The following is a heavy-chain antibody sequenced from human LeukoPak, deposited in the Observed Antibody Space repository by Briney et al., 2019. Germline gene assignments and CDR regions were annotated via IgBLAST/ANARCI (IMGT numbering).Heavy chain of an antibody. D-gene: IGHD3-10*01. CDR1: GFTFSSYE. CDR2: IRSSRSTI. V-gene: IGHV3-48*03. Sequence: PGGSLRLSCAASGFTFSSYEMNWVRQAPGKGLEWVSYIRSSRSTIYYADSVKGRFTISRDNAKNSLYLQMNSLRAEDTAVYYCARVGYSGSGNYYNERGAFDYWGQGTLVTVSS. J-gene: IGHJ4*02. CDR3: ARVGYSGSGNYYNERGAFDY.